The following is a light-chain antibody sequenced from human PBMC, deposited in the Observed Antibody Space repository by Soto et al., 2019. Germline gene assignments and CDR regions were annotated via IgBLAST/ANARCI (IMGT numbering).Light chain of an antibody. CDR3: QQYNAHPYT. Sequence: DFQMTQSPSTLSASVGDRVTITCRASQSIHSWLAWYQQKPGTTPKLLIYRASTLQSGVPSRFAGSGSGTECTLTINNLQPDDYASYFFQQYNAHPYTFGQGTKLEIK. V-gene: IGKV1-5*03. CDR1: QSIHSW. CDR2: RAS. J-gene: IGKJ2*01.